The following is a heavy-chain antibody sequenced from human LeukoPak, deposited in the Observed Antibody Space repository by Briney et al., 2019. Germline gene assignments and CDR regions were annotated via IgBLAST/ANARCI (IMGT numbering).Heavy chain of an antibody. D-gene: IGHD1-26*01. CDR1: GYSISSGDY. V-gene: IGHV4-38-2*01. J-gene: IGHJ4*02. CDR2: IYHSGTT. Sequence: SETLSLTCAVSGYSISSGDYWGWIRQPPGKGLEWIGSIYHSGTTHYNPSLKSRVTISVDTSKNQFSLKLSSVTAADTAIYYCARVLGGSSPFDYWGQGTLVTVSS. CDR3: ARVLGGSSPFDY.